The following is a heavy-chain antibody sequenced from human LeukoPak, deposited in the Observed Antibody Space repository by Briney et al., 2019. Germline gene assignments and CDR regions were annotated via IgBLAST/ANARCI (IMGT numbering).Heavy chain of an antibody. Sequence: GGSLRLSCAASGFTFSSYAMTWVRQAPGKGLEWVSAISGSGGNTSYADSVKGRFTISRDNSKNTLYLQMNSLRAEDTAVYYCARYSSSWYDDYWGQGTLVTVSS. V-gene: IGHV3-23*01. CDR2: ISGSGGNT. J-gene: IGHJ4*02. D-gene: IGHD6-13*01. CDR1: GFTFSSYA. CDR3: ARYSSSWYDDY.